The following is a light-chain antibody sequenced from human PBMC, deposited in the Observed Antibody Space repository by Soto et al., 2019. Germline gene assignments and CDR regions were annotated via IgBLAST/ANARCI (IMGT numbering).Light chain of an antibody. J-gene: IGKJ4*01. V-gene: IGKV1-5*03. CDR2: KAS. CDR3: LQYDNYPLI. CDR1: QRIRSE. Sequence: QMTQSPSTLSASVGDRVTITCRASQRIRSELAWYQQKPGKAPKVLIYKASNLESGVPSRFSGSGSGTEFTLTVSSLQPDDFATYYCLQYDNYPLIFGGGTKVEIK.